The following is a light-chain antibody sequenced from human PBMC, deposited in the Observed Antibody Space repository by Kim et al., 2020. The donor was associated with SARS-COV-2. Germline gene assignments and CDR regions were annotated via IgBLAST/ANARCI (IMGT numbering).Light chain of an antibody. CDR1: NANIGSNT. J-gene: IGLJ3*02. V-gene: IGLV1-44*01. CDR2: NDN. CDR3: AAWDDSLDAWV. Sequence: GQRVTISCSGSNANIGSNTVNWYQQFPGTAPKLHIYNDNRRPLGVPDRFSASKSGTSASLAISGLQSRDEADYYCAAWDDSLDAWVFGGGTQLTVL.